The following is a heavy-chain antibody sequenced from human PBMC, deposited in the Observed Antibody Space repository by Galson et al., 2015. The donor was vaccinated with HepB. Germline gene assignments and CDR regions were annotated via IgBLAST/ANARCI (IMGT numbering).Heavy chain of an antibody. V-gene: IGHV1-69*13. J-gene: IGHJ6*02. CDR1: GGTFSSHA. Sequence: SVKVSCKASGGTFSSHAISWVRQAPGQGLEWMGGIIPMFGTANHAQKFQGRVTITADESTSTAYMELSSLRSEDTAVYYCASLSGGWLVNPYYYGMDVWGQGTTVTVSS. CDR3: ASLSGGWLVNPYYYGMDV. CDR2: IIPMFGTA. D-gene: IGHD6-19*01.